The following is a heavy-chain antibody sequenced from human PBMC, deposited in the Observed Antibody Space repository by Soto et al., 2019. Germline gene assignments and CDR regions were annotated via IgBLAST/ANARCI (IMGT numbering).Heavy chain of an antibody. V-gene: IGHV1-3*05. Sequence: QVQLVQSGAEEKKPGASVKVSCKASGYTFTSYAMHWVRQAPGQRLEWMGWINAGNGNTKYSQKFPGRVTITSDTSASTAYMELSSLRSEDPAVYYCASAWVVVTAPDYWGQGTLVTVSS. CDR3: ASAWVVVTAPDY. D-gene: IGHD2-21*02. CDR2: INAGNGNT. J-gene: IGHJ4*02. CDR1: GYTFTSYA.